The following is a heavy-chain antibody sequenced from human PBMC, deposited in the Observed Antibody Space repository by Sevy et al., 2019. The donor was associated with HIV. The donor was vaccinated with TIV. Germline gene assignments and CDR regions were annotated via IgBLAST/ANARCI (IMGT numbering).Heavy chain of an antibody. CDR1: DYTFSTQG. CDR3: ARDWAPGYYYDAIGVKRDYYFDY. V-gene: IGHV1-18*01. J-gene: IGHJ4*02. Sequence: ASVKVSGKASDYTFSTQGFNWVRQAPGQGLEWMGWISAYNGNTTYAQKFQGRVTMTTDTSTSTAYMELRSLTSDDTAVYYCARDWAPGYYYDAIGVKRDYYFDYWGQGTLVTVSS. D-gene: IGHD3-22*01. CDR2: ISAYNGNT.